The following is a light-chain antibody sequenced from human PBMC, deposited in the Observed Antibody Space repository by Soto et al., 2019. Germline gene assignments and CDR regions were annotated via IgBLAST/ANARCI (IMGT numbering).Light chain of an antibody. Sequence: EIVLTQSPATLSLSPGERATLSCRASQSVSSSLAWYQQKPAQAPRLLIYDASNRATGIPARFSGSGSGTDFTLTISSLEPEDFAVYYCQQRSNWPQLTFGGGTKVEIK. J-gene: IGKJ4*01. CDR3: QQRSNWPQLT. CDR2: DAS. CDR1: QSVSSS. V-gene: IGKV3-11*01.